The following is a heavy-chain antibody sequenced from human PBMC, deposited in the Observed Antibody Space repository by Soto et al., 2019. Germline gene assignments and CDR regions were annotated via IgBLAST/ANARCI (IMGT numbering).Heavy chain of an antibody. CDR3: ERDHRQSGGYYDYYYGMDV. Sequence: QVQLVESGGGLVKPGGSLRLSCAASGFTFSAYYMSWILQAPGTRLEWVSYISSRGSTIYYADAVKGRFTISRDNAKNSLYLQISSLGAEDRAVYYCERDHRQSGGYYDYYYGMDVWGQGTTVTVSS. D-gene: IGHD2-15*01. J-gene: IGHJ6*02. V-gene: IGHV3-11*01. CDR2: ISSRGSTI. CDR1: GFTFSAYY.